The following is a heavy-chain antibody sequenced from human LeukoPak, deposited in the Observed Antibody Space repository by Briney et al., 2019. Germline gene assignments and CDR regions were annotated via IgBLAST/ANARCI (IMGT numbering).Heavy chain of an antibody. CDR2: ITSGGDT. Sequence: PGGSLRLSCTASGFTFSSYDIHWVRQAPGKDLEWVATITSGGDTFSPDSVKGRFSVFRENGMNSVYLQMNSLRAGDTGVYFCARDGYGSGSSDSWGRGTLVTVSS. CDR1: GFTFSSYD. D-gene: IGHD3-10*01. V-gene: IGHV3-13*01. CDR3: ARDGYGSGSSDS. J-gene: IGHJ4*02.